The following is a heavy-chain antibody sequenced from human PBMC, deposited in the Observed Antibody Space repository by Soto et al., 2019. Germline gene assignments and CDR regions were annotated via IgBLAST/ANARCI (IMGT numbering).Heavy chain of an antibody. J-gene: IGHJ6*03. CDR3: ARCSVGPGYYMDV. V-gene: IGHV1-18*01. CDR2: FSTYNGNT. CDR1: GYTFTSYG. D-gene: IGHD6-25*01. Sequence: QVQLVQSGGEVKKPGASVKVSCRASGYTFTSYGIAWVRQAPGQGPEWMGWFSTYNGNTNSAQKFQGRLVLTTDTATNTAYMELRSLTSDAPAIYYCARCSVGPGYYMDVGGKGNTVTVSS.